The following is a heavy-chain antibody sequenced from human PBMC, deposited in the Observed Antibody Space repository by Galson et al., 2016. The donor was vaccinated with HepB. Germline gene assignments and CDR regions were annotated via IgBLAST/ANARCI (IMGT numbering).Heavy chain of an antibody. CDR1: GDSVSSDSAG. CDR2: TYYRSGWYH. D-gene: IGHD3-9*01. CDR3: AREFAPYDILTGYLNHGLDV. Sequence: CAISGDSVSSDSAGWNWIRQSPERGLEWLGRTYYRSGWYHDHATSLGGRITINSDTSKNQFSLHLNSVTPEDTAVCYCAREFAPYDILTGYLNHGLDVWGQGTTVTVS. V-gene: IGHV6-1*01. J-gene: IGHJ6*02.